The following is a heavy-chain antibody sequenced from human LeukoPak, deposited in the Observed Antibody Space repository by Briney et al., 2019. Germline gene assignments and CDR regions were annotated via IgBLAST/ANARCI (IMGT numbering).Heavy chain of an antibody. J-gene: IGHJ4*02. CDR3: ARGGSSSWYVISYFDY. CDR1: GFTVSSNY. CDR2: IYSGGST. D-gene: IGHD6-13*01. Sequence: GGSLRLSCAASGFTVSSNYMSWVRQAPGKGLEWVSVIYSGGSTYHADSVKGRFTISRDNSKNTLYLQMNSLRAEDTAVYYCARGGSSSWYVISYFDYWGQGTLVTVSS. V-gene: IGHV3-53*01.